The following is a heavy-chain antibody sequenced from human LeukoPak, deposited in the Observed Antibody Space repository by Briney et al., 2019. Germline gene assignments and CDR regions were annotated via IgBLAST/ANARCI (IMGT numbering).Heavy chain of an antibody. CDR3: ARGLFYVWGYLPVAGFDY. CDR2: IFYSGNT. J-gene: IGHJ4*02. D-gene: IGHD3-16*01. CDR1: GGSIASSSNY. Sequence: TPSETLSLTCTVSGGSIASSSNYWVWIRQPPGKGLEWIGNIFYSGNTFYNPSLKSRVTISVDTSKNQFSLKLSSVTAADTAVYYCARGLFYVWGYLPVAGFDYWGQGTLVTVSS. V-gene: IGHV4-39*07.